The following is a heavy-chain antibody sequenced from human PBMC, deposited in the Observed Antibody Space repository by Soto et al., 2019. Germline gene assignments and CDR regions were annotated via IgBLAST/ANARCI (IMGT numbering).Heavy chain of an antibody. J-gene: IGHJ6*02. Sequence: GGSLRLSCAASGFTVSSNYMSWVRQAPGKGLEWVSVIYSGGSTYYADSVKGRFTISRHNSKNTLYLLMNSLRAEDTAVYYCARDMSGGTYNYYYGMDVWGQGTTVTVSS. CDR1: GFTVSSNY. V-gene: IGHV3-53*04. CDR3: ARDMSGGTYNYYYGMDV. CDR2: IYSGGST. D-gene: IGHD1-26*01.